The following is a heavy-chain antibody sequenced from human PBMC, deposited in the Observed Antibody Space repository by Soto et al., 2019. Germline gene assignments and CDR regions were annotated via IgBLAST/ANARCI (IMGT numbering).Heavy chain of an antibody. CDR2: IIPIFGTP. J-gene: IGHJ6*02. CDR3: AFTLSANYYYGMDV. D-gene: IGHD3-16*01. V-gene: IGHV1-69*12. Sequence: QVQLVQSGAEVKKPGSSVKVSCKASGGTFSSYAISWVRQAPGQGLEWMGGIIPIFGTPDYSQKFQGRVTITADESTSTAYMELSSLRSEDTAVYYCAFTLSANYYYGMDVWGQGTTVTVSS. CDR1: GGTFSSYA.